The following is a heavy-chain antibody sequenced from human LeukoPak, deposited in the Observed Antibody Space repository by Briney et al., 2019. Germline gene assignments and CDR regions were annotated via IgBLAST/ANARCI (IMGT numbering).Heavy chain of an antibody. CDR2: IHSDGSIT. Sequence: QPGGSLRLSCAASGFTFSNYWMHWVRQAPGKGLVWVSRIHSDGSITTYADSVKGRFTISRDNAKNTLYLQMNSLRAGDTAVYYCARDRGYLAFDIWGQGTMVTVSS. D-gene: IGHD6-13*01. V-gene: IGHV3-74*01. J-gene: IGHJ3*02. CDR3: ARDRGYLAFDI. CDR1: GFTFSNYW.